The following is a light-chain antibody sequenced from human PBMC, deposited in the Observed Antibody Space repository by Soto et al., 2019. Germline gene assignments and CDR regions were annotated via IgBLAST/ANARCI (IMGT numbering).Light chain of an antibody. Sequence: DIQMTQSPSSLSASVGDRVTITCRASQGISNWLAWYQQKPGRVPKLLIYAASTLHSGVPSRFSGSGSGTDFTLTISSLQPEDVATYYCQKYNSAPWTFGQGPKVDIK. CDR2: AAS. J-gene: IGKJ1*01. CDR3: QKYNSAPWT. CDR1: QGISNW. V-gene: IGKV1-27*01.